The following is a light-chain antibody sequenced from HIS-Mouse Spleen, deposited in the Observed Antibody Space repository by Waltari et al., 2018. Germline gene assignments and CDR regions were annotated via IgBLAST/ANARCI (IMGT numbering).Light chain of an antibody. CDR2: RNN. Sequence: QSVLTQPPSASGTPGQRVTISCSGSSSTTGSNYVYWYQQPPGTAPKPLIYRNNQRPSGVPDRFSGSKSGTSASLAISGLRSEDEADYYCCSYAGSYTFVVFGGGTKLTVL. CDR1: SSTTGSNY. CDR3: CSYAGSYTFVV. J-gene: IGLJ2*01. V-gene: IGLV1-47*01.